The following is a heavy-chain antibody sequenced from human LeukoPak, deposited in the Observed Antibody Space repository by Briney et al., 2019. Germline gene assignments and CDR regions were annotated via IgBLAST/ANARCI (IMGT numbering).Heavy chain of an antibody. J-gene: IGHJ6*03. V-gene: IGHV1-46*01. CDR3: ARDSYSHYYMDV. CDR2: INPSGGIT. D-gene: IGHD2-21*01. Sequence: ASVKVSCKASGYTFTNYYMHWVRQAPGQGLEWMGIINPSGGITNYAQKFQGRVTMTTDTSTSTAYMELRSLRSDDTAVYYCARDSYSHYYMDVWGKGTTVTVSS. CDR1: GYTFTNYY.